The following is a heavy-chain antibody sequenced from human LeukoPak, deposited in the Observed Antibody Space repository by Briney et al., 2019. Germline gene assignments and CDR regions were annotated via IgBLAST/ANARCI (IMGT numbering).Heavy chain of an antibody. D-gene: IGHD5-12*01. CDR3: ARSGGYGWDY. Sequence: GGSLRLSCAASGFIFSNYRMTWVRRAPGKALEWVANIKPDGSGEYYVDSLKGRFTISRDNAENSLFLQMNNLRVDDTAVYYCARSGGYGWDYWGRAPWSPSPQ. CDR1: GFIFSNYR. J-gene: IGHJ4*02. CDR2: IKPDGSGE. V-gene: IGHV3-7*01.